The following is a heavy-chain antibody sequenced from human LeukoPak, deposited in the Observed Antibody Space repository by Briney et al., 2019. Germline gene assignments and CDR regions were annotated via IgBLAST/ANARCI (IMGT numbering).Heavy chain of an antibody. J-gene: IGHJ3*02. Sequence: GGSLRLSCAASGFTFSNNWMTWVRQAPGKGLEWVASVKKDASEKYYVDSVKGRFTISRDNSKNTLYLQMNSLRAEDTAVYYCAKAGPTVGDPRAFDIWGQGTMVTVSS. CDR3: AKAGPTVGDPRAFDI. D-gene: IGHD1-26*01. CDR2: VKKDASEK. V-gene: IGHV3-7*01. CDR1: GFTFSNNW.